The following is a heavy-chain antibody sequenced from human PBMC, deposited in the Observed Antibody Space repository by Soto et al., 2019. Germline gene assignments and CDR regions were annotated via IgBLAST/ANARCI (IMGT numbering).Heavy chain of an antibody. V-gene: IGHV4-38-2*01. J-gene: IGHJ6*02. D-gene: IGHD3-3*01. CDR1: GYSISSGYY. Sequence: SETLSLTCAVAGYSISSGYYWGWIRQPPGKGLEWIGSIYHSGSTYYNTSLKSRVTISVDTSQNQFSLKLSSVTAADTAVYSCARGGDFWSGLYYYYGMDVWGQGTTGTVSS. CDR3: ARGGDFWSGLYYYYGMDV. CDR2: IYHSGST.